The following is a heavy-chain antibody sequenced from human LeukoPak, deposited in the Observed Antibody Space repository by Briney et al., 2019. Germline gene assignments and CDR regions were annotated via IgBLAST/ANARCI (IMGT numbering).Heavy chain of an antibody. Sequence: PGGFLRLSCAVSGFSFRDFGFHWVRQAPGKGLEWVAVTWYDESQKYYADSVKGRFTISKDNSKNTLYLEMNSLRVEDTAVYYCAKWEGTRQFYFGYWGQGALVTVAS. CDR3: AKWEGTRQFYFGY. J-gene: IGHJ4*02. CDR2: TWYDESQK. V-gene: IGHV3-33*06. D-gene: IGHD1-26*01. CDR1: GFSFRDFG.